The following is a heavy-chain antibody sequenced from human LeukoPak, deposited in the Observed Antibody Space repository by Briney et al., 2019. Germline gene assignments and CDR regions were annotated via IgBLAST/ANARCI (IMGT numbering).Heavy chain of an antibody. D-gene: IGHD1-1*01. CDR3: ASGIRGPERY. J-gene: IGHJ4*02. CDR1: GYSISSGYY. V-gene: IGHV4-38-2*01. Sequence: SETVSLTCAVSGYSISSGYYWGWIRQPPGKGLEWIGSIYHSGSTYYNPSLKSRVTISVDTSKNQFSLKLSSVTAADTAVYYCASGIRGPERYWGQGTLVTVSS. CDR2: IYHSGST.